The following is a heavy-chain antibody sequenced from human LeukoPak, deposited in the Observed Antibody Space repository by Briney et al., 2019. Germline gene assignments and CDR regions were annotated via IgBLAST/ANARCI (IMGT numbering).Heavy chain of an antibody. CDR1: GGSITGYY. Sequence: PSETLSLTCTVSGGSITGYYWSWIRQPPGKGLEWIGYIYYSGITNYNPSLKSRVTISVDTSKNKFFLKMSAVTAADTAVYHCARLRSGSSGYYSMDVWGQGTTVTVSS. J-gene: IGHJ6*02. CDR2: IYYSGIT. V-gene: IGHV4-59*08. CDR3: ARLRSGSSGYYSMDV. D-gene: IGHD3-22*01.